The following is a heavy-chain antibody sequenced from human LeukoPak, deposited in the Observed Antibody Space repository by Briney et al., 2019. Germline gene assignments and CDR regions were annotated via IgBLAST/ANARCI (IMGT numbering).Heavy chain of an antibody. CDR2: TRNKANSYTT. CDR3: GRSGRYRPSDL. J-gene: IGHJ5*02. V-gene: IGHV3-72*01. D-gene: IGHD1-26*01. Sequence: GGSLRLSCATSGFILSDHYIDWVRQAPGKGLEWVGRTRNKANSYTTEYAASVKGRFTISRDDPKNLLYLQMNSLKSEDTAVYYCGRSGRYRPSDLWGQGTLVTVSS. CDR1: GFILSDHY.